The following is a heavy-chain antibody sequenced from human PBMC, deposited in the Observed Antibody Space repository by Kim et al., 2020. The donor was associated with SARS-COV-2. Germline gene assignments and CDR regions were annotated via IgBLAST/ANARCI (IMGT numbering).Heavy chain of an antibody. D-gene: IGHD2-2*01. CDR1: GFTFSSYA. V-gene: IGHV3-30-3*01. Sequence: GGSLILSCAASGFTFSSYAMHWVRQAPGKGLEWVAVISYDGSNKYYADSVKGRFTISRDNSKNTLYLQMNSLRAEDTAVYYCARGVVPAAMGFYYGMDV. CDR2: ISYDGSNK. J-gene: IGHJ6*01. CDR3: ARGVVPAAMGFYYGMDV.